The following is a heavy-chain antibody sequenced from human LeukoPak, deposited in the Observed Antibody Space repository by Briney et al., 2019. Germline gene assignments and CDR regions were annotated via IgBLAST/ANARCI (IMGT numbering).Heavy chain of an antibody. V-gene: IGHV4-61*02. D-gene: IGHD3-10*01. Sequence: PSETLSLTCTVSGGSISSGSYYWSWIRQPAGKGLEWIGRIYTSGNTNYNPSLKSRVTISVDTSKNQFSLKLSSVTAADTAVYYCASVDADYYGSGSYYLNDYWGQGTLVTVSS. CDR2: IYTSGNT. J-gene: IGHJ4*02. CDR3: ASVDADYYGSGSYYLNDY. CDR1: GGSISSGSYY.